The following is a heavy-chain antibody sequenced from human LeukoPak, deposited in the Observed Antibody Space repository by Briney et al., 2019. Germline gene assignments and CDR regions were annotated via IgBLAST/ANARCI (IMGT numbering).Heavy chain of an antibody. J-gene: IGHJ4*02. D-gene: IGHD3-22*01. CDR3: ARGIFYYYGSSGYYHFDY. CDR2: IYYSGGT. V-gene: IGHV4-61*01. CDR1: GGSVSSGSYY. Sequence: SETLSLTCTVSGGSVSSGSYYWSWIRQPPGKTLEWIGHIYYSGGTNYNPSLKRRVTISVAPSRNQFSLKLTSVTAADTAVYYCARGIFYYYGSSGYYHFDYWGQGPLVTVSS.